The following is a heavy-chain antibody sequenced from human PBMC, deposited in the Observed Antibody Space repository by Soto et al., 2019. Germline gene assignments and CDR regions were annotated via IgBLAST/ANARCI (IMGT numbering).Heavy chain of an antibody. D-gene: IGHD2-2*01. V-gene: IGHV1-69*01. CDR1: GGTIGSYA. J-gene: IGHJ5*02. Sequence: VKATCKASGGTIGSYAMSWVRQAPEQGLEWMGGIIPIFGTASYAQKFQGRVTITADESTSTAYMELSSLRSEDTAVYYCAVDSVVVPAAMTWFDPWGQGSLVTVTS. CDR2: IIPIFGTA. CDR3: AVDSVVVPAAMTWFDP.